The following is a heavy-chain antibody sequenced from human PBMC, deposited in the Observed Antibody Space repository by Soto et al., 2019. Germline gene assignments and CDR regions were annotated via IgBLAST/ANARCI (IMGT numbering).Heavy chain of an antibody. CDR1: GFTFSSYA. CDR3: AKAPAGDYGDYRPPLIDY. D-gene: IGHD4-17*01. J-gene: IGHJ4*02. Sequence: GGSLRLSCAASGFTFSSYAMSWVRQAPGKGLEWVSAISGSGGSTYYADSVKGRFTISRDNSKNTLYLQMNSLRAEDTAVYYCAKAPAGDYGDYRPPLIDYWGQGTLVTVSS. V-gene: IGHV3-23*01. CDR2: ISGSGGST.